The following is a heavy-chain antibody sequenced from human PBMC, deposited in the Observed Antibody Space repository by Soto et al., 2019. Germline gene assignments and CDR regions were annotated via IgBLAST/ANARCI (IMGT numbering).Heavy chain of an antibody. J-gene: IGHJ3*02. Sequence: EVQLVESGGDLVQPGGSLKLSCAASGFSISGSAIHWVRQASGKGLEWVARIRDKTNGYATGNAASEQGRFTISRDDSKNTAFLQMNSLNTEDTAVYYCTRLDASGDRAFDIWGQGTRVTVSS. V-gene: IGHV3-73*01. CDR2: IRDKTNGYAT. CDR3: TRLDASGDRAFDI. CDR1: GFSISGSA.